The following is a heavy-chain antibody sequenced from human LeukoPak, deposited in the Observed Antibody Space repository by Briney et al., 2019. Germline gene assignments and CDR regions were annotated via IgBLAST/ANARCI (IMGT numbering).Heavy chain of an antibody. CDR3: ARVGVTFGDY. J-gene: IGHJ4*02. D-gene: IGHD1-26*01. CDR2: ISWNSGSI. Sequence: GGSLRLSCAASGFTFDDYAMHWVRQAPGEGLEWVSGISWNSGSIGYADSVKGRFTISRDNAKNSLYLQMNSLRAEDTAVYYCARVGVTFGDYWGQGTLVTVSS. V-gene: IGHV3-9*01. CDR1: GFTFDDYA.